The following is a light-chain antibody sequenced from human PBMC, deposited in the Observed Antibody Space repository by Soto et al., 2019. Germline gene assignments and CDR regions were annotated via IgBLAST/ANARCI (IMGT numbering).Light chain of an antibody. J-gene: IGLJ2*01. V-gene: IGLV2-23*03. CDR1: SSDVGSYNL. CDR3: SSYAGAHTF. CDR2: EGS. Sequence: QSVLTQPASVSGSLGQSITISCTGTSSDVGSYNLVSWYQQHPVKAPKLMIYEGSKRPSGVSNRFSGSKSGNTASLTISGLQAEDEADYYCSSYAGAHTFFGGGTKLTVL.